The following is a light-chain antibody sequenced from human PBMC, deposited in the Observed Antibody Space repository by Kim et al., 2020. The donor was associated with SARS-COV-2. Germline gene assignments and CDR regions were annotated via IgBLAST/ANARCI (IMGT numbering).Light chain of an antibody. Sequence: GQSLTTSCTGTSSDVGGYNYVSWYQQHPGKAPKLMIYDVSNRPSGVSNRFSGSKSGNTASLTISGLQAEDEADYYCSSYTSSSTQVFGGGTQLTVL. CDR1: SSDVGGYNY. J-gene: IGLJ3*02. CDR3: SSYTSSSTQV. CDR2: DVS. V-gene: IGLV2-14*03.